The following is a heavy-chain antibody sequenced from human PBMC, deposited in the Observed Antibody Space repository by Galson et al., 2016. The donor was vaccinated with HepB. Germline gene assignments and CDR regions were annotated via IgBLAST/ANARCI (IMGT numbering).Heavy chain of an antibody. D-gene: IGHD2/OR15-2a*01. J-gene: IGHJ4*02. Sequence: SLRLSCAASGFTFSSYGMHWVRQAPGKGLDWVALITPEGSDTYYADAVKGRFTISRDNSKNTLSLQMNSLRAEDTAIYYCARDGISSLDQWGQRILVTVSS. CDR1: GFTFSSYG. CDR3: ARDGISSLDQ. CDR2: ITPEGSDT. V-gene: IGHV3-30*03.